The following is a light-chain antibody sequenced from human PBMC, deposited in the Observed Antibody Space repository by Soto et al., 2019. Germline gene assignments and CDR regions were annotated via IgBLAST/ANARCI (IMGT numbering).Light chain of an antibody. V-gene: IGKV3-15*01. CDR2: GAS. J-gene: IGKJ5*01. Sequence: EVVMTQSPATLSVSPGERATLSCRASQSVSGNLAWYQQKPGQAPRLLIYGASTRATGIPARISGSGSGTEFTLPISSLQSEDFAVYYCQQYNNWPPITFGQGTRLEIK. CDR1: QSVSGN. CDR3: QQYNNWPPIT.